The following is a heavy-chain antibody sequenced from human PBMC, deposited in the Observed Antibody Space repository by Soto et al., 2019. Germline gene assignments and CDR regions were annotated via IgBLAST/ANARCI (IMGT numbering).Heavy chain of an antibody. D-gene: IGHD3-10*01. CDR2: ISSSSTI. CDR3: ASSAVSYYYGSGSYYGFHYYGMDV. Sequence: GGSLRLSCAASGFTFSSYSMNWARQAPGKGLEWVSYISSSSTIYYAESVKGRFTISRDNAKNSLYLQMNSLRDEDTAVYYCASSAVSYYYGSGSYYGFHYYGMDVWGQGTTVTVSS. CDR1: GFTFSSYS. J-gene: IGHJ6*02. V-gene: IGHV3-48*02.